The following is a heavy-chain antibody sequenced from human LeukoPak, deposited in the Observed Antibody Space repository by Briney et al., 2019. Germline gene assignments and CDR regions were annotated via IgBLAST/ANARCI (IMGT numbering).Heavy chain of an antibody. CDR1: GYTFTSYG. CDR3: ARDRQCGY. D-gene: IGHD2-21*01. V-gene: IGHV1-18*01. J-gene: IGHJ4*02. CDR2: ISPYNGNT. Sequence: VASVKVSCKASGYTFTSYGISWVRQAPGQGLGWMGWISPYNGNTNYAPKLQGRVTMTTDTATSTAYIELTSLTSDDTAVYYCARDRQCGYWGQGTLVTVSS.